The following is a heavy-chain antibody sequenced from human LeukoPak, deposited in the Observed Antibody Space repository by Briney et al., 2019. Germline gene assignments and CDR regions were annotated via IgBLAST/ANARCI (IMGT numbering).Heavy chain of an antibody. D-gene: IGHD3-10*01. J-gene: IGHJ6*02. CDR2: INPSGGST. V-gene: IGHV1-46*01. CDR3: ARDRILSFGELLRYYYYGMDV. CDR1: GYTFTSYY. Sequence: ASVKVSCKASGYTFTSYYMHWVRQAPGQGLEWMGIINPSGGSTSYAQKFQGRVTMTRDTSTSTVYMELSSLRSEDTAVYYCARDRILSFGELLRYYYYGMDVWGQGTTVTVYS.